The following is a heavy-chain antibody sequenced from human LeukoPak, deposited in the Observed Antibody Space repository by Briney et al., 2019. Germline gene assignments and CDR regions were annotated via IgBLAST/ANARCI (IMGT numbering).Heavy chain of an antibody. V-gene: IGHV4-39*07. D-gene: IGHD6-13*01. J-gene: IGHJ4*02. CDR2: INHSGST. CDR3: AREGQQQLVPLDY. Sequence: SETLSLTCTVSGGSISSSSYYWGWIRQPPGKGLEWIGEINHSGSTNYNPSLKSRVTISVDTSKNQFSLKLSSVTAADTAVYYCAREGQQQLVPLDYWGQGTLVTVSS. CDR1: GGSISSSSYY.